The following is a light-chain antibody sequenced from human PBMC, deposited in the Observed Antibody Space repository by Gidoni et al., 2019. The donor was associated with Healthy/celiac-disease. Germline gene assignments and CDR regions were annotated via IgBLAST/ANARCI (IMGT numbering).Light chain of an antibody. Sequence: DIVMTQSPDSLAVSLGERATINCKSSQSVLYSSNNKNNLAWYQQKPGQPPKLLIYWASTRESGVPDRFSGSGSGTDFTLTISSLQVEDVAVYYCQQYSSTPLTFXPXTKVDIK. CDR2: WAS. CDR1: QSVLYSSNNKNN. J-gene: IGKJ3*01. CDR3: QQYSSTPLT. V-gene: IGKV4-1*01.